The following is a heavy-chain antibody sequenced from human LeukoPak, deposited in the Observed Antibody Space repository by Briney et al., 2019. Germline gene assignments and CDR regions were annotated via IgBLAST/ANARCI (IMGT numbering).Heavy chain of an antibody. J-gene: IGHJ6*02. D-gene: IGHD3-3*01. Sequence: ASVKVSCKASGYTFTGYYVHWVRQAPGQGLEWMGGIIPIFGTANYAQKFQGRVTITADESTSTAYMELSSLRSEDTAVYYCANALEWLSHHYYYYGMDVWGQGTTVTVSS. V-gene: IGHV1-69*13. CDR2: IIPIFGTA. CDR1: GYTFTGYY. CDR3: ANALEWLSHHYYYYGMDV.